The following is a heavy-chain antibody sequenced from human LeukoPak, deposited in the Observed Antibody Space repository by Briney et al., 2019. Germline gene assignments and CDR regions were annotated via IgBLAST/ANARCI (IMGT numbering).Heavy chain of an antibody. CDR2: IYTSGST. CDR3: ARHAFRDCSSTSFYTYYYYMDV. J-gene: IGHJ6*03. D-gene: IGHD2-2*02. CDR1: GGSISSYY. Sequence: SETLSLTCTVSGGSISSYYWSWIRQPPGKGLEWIGYIYTSGSTNYNPSLKSRVTISVDTSKNQFSLKLSSVTAADTAVYYCARHAFRDCSSTSFYTYYYYMDVWGTGATVTVSS. V-gene: IGHV4-4*09.